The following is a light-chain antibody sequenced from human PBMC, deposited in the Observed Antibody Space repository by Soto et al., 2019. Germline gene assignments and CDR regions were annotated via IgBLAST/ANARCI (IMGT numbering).Light chain of an antibody. CDR1: QSVSSN. V-gene: IGKV3-15*01. CDR3: QQYDNWPFS. Sequence: EIVMTQSPATLSVSPGERATLSCRASQSVSSNLAWYQQKPGQAPRLLMFGASTRATDIPARFSSTGSGTEFTLTISSLQSEDFAVYYCQQYDNWPFSFGPGTKVDI. CDR2: GAS. J-gene: IGKJ3*01.